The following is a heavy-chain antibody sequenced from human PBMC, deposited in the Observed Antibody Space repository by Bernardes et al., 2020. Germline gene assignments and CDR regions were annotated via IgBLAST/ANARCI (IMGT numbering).Heavy chain of an antibody. Sequence: SEPLSLTCTVSGGSISSGDYYWSWIRQPPGKGLEWIGYIYYSGSTYYNPSLKSRVTISVDTSKNQFSLKLSSVTAADTAVYYCAREDITIFGVVISVWGQGTLVTVSS. D-gene: IGHD3-3*01. CDR3: AREDITIFGVVISV. CDR1: GGSISSGDYY. CDR2: IYYSGST. V-gene: IGHV4-30-4*01. J-gene: IGHJ4*02.